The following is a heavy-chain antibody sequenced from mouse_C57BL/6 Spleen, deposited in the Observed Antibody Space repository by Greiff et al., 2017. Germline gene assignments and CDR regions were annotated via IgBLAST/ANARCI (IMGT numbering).Heavy chain of an antibody. Sequence: EVKLVESGGGLVKPGGSLKLSCAASGFTFSSYAMSWVRQTPEKRLEWVATISDGGSYTYYPDNVKGRFTLSRDNAKNNLYLQMSHLKSEDTAMYYCARGLDREGYFGYWGQGTTLTVSS. J-gene: IGHJ2*01. CDR3: ARGLDREGYFGY. V-gene: IGHV5-4*03. CDR2: ISDGGSYT. CDR1: GFTFSSYA.